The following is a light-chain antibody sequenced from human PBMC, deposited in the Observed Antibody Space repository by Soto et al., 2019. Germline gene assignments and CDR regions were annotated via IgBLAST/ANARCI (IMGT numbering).Light chain of an antibody. Sequence: QSALTQPASVSGSPGQSITISCIGTSSDVGAFNYVSWYQHHPGKAPKLIIYDVTGRPSGVSNRFSASKSGNTASLTISGLQAEDEADYYCSSYTTRNTVVFGTGTKVTVL. V-gene: IGLV2-14*03. J-gene: IGLJ1*01. CDR2: DVT. CDR1: SSDVGAFNY. CDR3: SSYTTRNTVV.